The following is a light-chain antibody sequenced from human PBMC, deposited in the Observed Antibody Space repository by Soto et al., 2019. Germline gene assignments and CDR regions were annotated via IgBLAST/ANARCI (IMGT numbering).Light chain of an antibody. J-gene: IGKJ4*01. CDR1: QSVSSY. CDR2: DAS. CDR3: QQRSNWPPLT. Sequence: EIVLTQSPATLSLSPGERATLSCRASQSVSSYLAWYQQKPGQAPRLLIYDASNRATGIPARFSGSGSGTDFSLPISSLEPEDVAVYYCQQRSNWPPLTFGGGTKVEIK. V-gene: IGKV3-11*01.